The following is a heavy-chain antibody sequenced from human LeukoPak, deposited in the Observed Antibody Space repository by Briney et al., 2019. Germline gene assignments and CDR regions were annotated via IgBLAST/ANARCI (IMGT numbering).Heavy chain of an antibody. D-gene: IGHD2-2*01. CDR3: ARRNLGYCSSTSCYGLPLSVHYDILTGSYYYGMDV. Sequence: SVKVSCKASGGTFSSYAISWVRQAPGQGLEWMGGIIPIFGTANYAQKFQGRVTITADESTSTAYMELSSLRSEDTAVYYCARRNLGYCSSTSCYGLPLSVHYDILTGSYYYGMDVWGQGTTVTVSS. V-gene: IGHV1-69*13. CDR1: GGTFSSYA. CDR2: IIPIFGTA. J-gene: IGHJ6*02.